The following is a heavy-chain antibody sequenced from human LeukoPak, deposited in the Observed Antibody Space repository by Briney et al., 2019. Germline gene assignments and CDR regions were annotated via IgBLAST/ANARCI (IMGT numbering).Heavy chain of an antibody. D-gene: IGHD3-10*01. Sequence: ASVKVSCKASGYTFTGQYLYWARQTPGQGLEWMGWINPKTGDTDSAQNFQGRVTMTRDTSITTVYMELSSLTSDDTAVYYCARGGEGDWFDPWGQGTLVTVSS. CDR2: INPKTGDT. CDR3: ARGGEGDWFDP. J-gene: IGHJ5*02. V-gene: IGHV1-2*02. CDR1: GYTFTGQY.